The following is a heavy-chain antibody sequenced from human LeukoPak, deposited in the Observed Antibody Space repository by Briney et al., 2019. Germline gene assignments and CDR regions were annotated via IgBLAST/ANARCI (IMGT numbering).Heavy chain of an antibody. D-gene: IGHD3-10*01. V-gene: IGHV5-51*01. CDR3: ARAPPGAYYGSGSYAFDI. CDR2: IYPGDSHT. CDR1: EYSFTNYW. J-gene: IGHJ3*02. Sequence: GESLKISCEGSEYSFTNYWIGWVRQMPGKGLEWMGIIYPGDSHTKYNPSFQGQVTLSADKSISTAYLQWSSLKASDTAMYYCARAPPGAYYGSGSYAFDIWGQGTMVTVSS.